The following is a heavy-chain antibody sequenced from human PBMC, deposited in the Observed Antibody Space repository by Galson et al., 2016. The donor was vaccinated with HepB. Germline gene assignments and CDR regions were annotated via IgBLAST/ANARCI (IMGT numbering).Heavy chain of an antibody. D-gene: IGHD1-26*01. CDR3: VRGKALWELPPYHGMNV. CDR2: IGTVGDT. J-gene: IGHJ6*02. CDR1: GFIFSTYD. V-gene: IGHV3-13*04. Sequence: SLRLSCAASGFIFSTYDMHWVRQPTGKGLEWVSAIGTVGDTHYPDSVKGRFTIPRENAKTSLYLQMNSLRAGDTAVYYCVRGKALWELPPYHGMNVWGQGTTVIVSS.